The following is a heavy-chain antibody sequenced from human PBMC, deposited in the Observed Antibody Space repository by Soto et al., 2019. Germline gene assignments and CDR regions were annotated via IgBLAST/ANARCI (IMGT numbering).Heavy chain of an antibody. CDR2: MNPNSGNT. Sequence: ASVKVSYKASGYTFTSYDINWVRQATGQGLEWMGWMNPNSGNTGYAQKFQGRVTMTRNTSISTAYMELSSLRSEDTAVYYRARQDLYSGWYESHDYWGQGTLVTVSS. J-gene: IGHJ4*02. V-gene: IGHV1-8*01. D-gene: IGHD6-19*01. CDR3: ARQDLYSGWYESHDY. CDR1: GYTFTSYD.